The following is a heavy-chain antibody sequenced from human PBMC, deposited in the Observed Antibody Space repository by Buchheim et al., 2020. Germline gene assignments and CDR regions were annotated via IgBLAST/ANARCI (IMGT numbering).Heavy chain of an antibody. CDR2: ISGSGGST. CDR3: VIPARVTTWLSWFDP. D-gene: IGHD4-11*01. J-gene: IGHJ5*02. CDR1: GFTFTTYA. Sequence: EVQLLESGGGLVQPGGSLRLSCAVSGFTFTTYAMSWVRQAPGKGLEWVSAISGSGGSTYYADSVKGRFTISRDSSKNTLSLQMNSLRAEDTAVYYCVIPARVTTWLSWFDPWGQGTL. V-gene: IGHV3-23*01.